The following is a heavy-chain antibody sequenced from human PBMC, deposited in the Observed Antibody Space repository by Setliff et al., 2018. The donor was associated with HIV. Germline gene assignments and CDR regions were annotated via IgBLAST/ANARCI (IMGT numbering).Heavy chain of an antibody. CDR2: IYITGST. J-gene: IGHJ4*02. Sequence: ETLSLTCTVSGDSISSYYWSWIRQSAGKGLEWIGRIYITGSTNYNPSLQSRVTMSVDTSKNQFSLKLTSVTAADTAVYFCARDAFHSGSYYNDYWGQGIRVTVTS. D-gene: IGHD3-10*01. CDR1: GDSISSYY. CDR3: ARDAFHSGSYYNDY. V-gene: IGHV4-4*07.